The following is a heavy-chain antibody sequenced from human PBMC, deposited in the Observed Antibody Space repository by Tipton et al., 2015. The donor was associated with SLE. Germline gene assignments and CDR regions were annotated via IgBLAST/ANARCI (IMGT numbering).Heavy chain of an antibody. Sequence: TLSLTCTVSGGSISSYYWSWIRQPPGKGLEWIGSIYYSGSTYYNPSLKSRVTISVDTSKNQFSLKLSSVTAADTAVYYCARGHSWSSGMDVWGQGTTVTVSS. V-gene: IGHV4-39*07. CDR3: ARGHSWSSGMDV. J-gene: IGHJ6*02. CDR2: IYYSGST. D-gene: IGHD6-13*01. CDR1: GGSISSYY.